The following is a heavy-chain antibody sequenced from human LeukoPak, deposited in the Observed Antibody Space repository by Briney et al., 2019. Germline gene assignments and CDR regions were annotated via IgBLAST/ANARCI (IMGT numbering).Heavy chain of an antibody. D-gene: IGHD3-16*01. CDR2: IKQDGSEK. Sequence: GGSLRLSCAASGFTFSTYWMSWVRQTPEKGLEWVAHIKQDGSEKYYVDSVKGRFTISRDNAKNSLYLQMSNLRAEDTAVYFCARGGGLDVWGQGATVTVSS. CDR3: ARGGGLDV. CDR1: GFTFSTYW. J-gene: IGHJ6*02. V-gene: IGHV3-7*03.